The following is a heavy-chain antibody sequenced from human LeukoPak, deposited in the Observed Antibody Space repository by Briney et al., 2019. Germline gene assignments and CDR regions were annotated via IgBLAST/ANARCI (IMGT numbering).Heavy chain of an antibody. V-gene: IGHV1-2*02. CDR2: INPNSGGT. CDR1: GYSFTDYY. D-gene: IGHD2-21*01. J-gene: IGHJ5*02. CDR3: ARADRLDGGPYLIGP. Sequence: ASVKVSCKTSGYSFTDYYMHWVRQAPGQGLEWMGWINPNSGGTSSAQKFQGRVTMTRDTSITTVYMEVSWLTSDDTAIYYCARADRLDGGPYLIGPWGQGSLVTVSS.